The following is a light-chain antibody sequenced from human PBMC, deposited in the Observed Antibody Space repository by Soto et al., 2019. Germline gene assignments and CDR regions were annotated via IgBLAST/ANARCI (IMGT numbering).Light chain of an antibody. CDR2: GAS. V-gene: IGKV3-20*01. J-gene: IGKJ1*01. CDR3: QQYDSSPWT. CDR1: PSVSSSF. Sequence: EIVLTQSPGTLSLSPGERATLSCRASPSVSSSFLAWYQQKPGQAPRLLIYGASSRATGIPDRFSGSGSGTDFTLTISRLEPEDFAVYYCQQYDSSPWTFGQGTKVEIK.